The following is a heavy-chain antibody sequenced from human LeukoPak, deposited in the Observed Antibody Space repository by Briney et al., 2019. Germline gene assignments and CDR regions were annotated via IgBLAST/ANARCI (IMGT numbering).Heavy chain of an antibody. J-gene: IGHJ3*02. Sequence: SETLSLTCTVSGGSISSSSYYWGWIRQPPGKGLEWIGSIYYSGSTYYNPSLKSRVTISVDTSKNQFSLKLSSVTAADTAVYYCARRVPYYYGSGSFDIWGQGTMVTVSS. CDR1: GGSISSSSYY. CDR3: ARRVPYYYGSGSFDI. CDR2: IYYSGST. V-gene: IGHV4-39*01. D-gene: IGHD3-10*01.